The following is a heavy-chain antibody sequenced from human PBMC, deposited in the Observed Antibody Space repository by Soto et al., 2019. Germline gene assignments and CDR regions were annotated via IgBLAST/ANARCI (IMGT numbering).Heavy chain of an antibody. CDR1: SRA. J-gene: IGHJ4*02. Sequence: SRARRRLGQAHGQRLEGMGWVNAVSVSAKYSQKFQGRVTITRDTSASTAYMELSSLKSEDTARYYCARDNSGSYLPFFEYWGQATQGTVSS. D-gene: IGHD1-26*01. CDR3: ARDNSGSYLPFFEY. V-gene: IGHV1-3*01. CDR2: VNAVSVSA.